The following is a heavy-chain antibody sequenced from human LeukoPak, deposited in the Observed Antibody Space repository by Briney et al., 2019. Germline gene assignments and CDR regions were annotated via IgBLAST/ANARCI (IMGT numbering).Heavy chain of an antibody. CDR3: ARDRDYGDYNTQDLFVY. CDR1: GYTFTSYG. D-gene: IGHD4-17*01. CDR2: ISAYNDNT. Sequence: ASVKVSCKASGYTFTSYGISWVRQAPGQGLEWMGWISAYNDNTNYAQRLQGRVTMTTDTSTSTAYMELRSLRSDDTAVYYCARDRDYGDYNTQDLFVYWGQGTLVTVSS. V-gene: IGHV1-18*01. J-gene: IGHJ4*02.